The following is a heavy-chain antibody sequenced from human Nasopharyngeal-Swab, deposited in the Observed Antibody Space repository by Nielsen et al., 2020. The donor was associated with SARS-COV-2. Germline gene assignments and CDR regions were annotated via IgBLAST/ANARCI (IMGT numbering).Heavy chain of an antibody. J-gene: IGHJ4*02. CDR2: IGGSGVKT. D-gene: IGHD6-19*01. CDR3: AKEQGTGWQHHFDY. CDR1: GFTFSSA. V-gene: IGHV3-23*01. Sequence: GESLRLFCAASGFTFSSAMSWVRQAPGKGLECVSGIGGSGVKTYYADSVKGRFTISRDNSKNTLYLQMNSLRAEDTAVYYCAKEQGTGWQHHFDYWGQGTLVTVSS.